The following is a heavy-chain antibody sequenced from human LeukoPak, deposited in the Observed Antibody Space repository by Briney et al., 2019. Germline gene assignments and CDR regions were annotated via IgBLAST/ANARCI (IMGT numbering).Heavy chain of an antibody. CDR2: IMPLFGTA. Sequence: SVKVSCKTSVGTFNNSAISWVRQAPGQGLECLGGIMPLFGTAGYAQKFQGRVTITKDESTRTVYLELTSLTADDTAVYYCERDVHGDYGSGWFDPWGQGTLVSVSS. J-gene: IGHJ5*02. V-gene: IGHV1-69*05. CDR3: ERDVHGDYGSGWFDP. D-gene: IGHD4-17*01. CDR1: VGTFNNSA.